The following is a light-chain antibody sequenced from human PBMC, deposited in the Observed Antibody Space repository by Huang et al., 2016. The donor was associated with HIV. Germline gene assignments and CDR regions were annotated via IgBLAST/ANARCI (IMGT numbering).Light chain of an antibody. J-gene: IGKJ1*01. CDR3: QQYHGIPWT. CDR2: ATS. CDR1: QGIGNS. V-gene: IGKV1-NL1*01. Sequence: DIQMTQSPSSLSASEGDRVTITCRASQGIGNSLAWYQQKPEKAPRLLLYATSRLESGVPSRFSGSGSGTHYTLTISTLQPEDIASYYCQQYHGIPWTFGQGTKVEIK.